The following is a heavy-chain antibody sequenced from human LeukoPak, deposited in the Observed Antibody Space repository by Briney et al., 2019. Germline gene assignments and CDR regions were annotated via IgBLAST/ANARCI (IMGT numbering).Heavy chain of an antibody. D-gene: IGHD6-19*01. CDR1: GGSISSGGYY. V-gene: IGHV4-31*03. Sequence: SETLSLTCTVSGGSISSGGYYWSWIRQHPGKGLEWIGYIYYSGSTYYNPSLKSRVTISVDTSKNQFSLKLSSVTAADTAVYYCARLKGIAVAGFGGLVDYWGQGTLVTVSS. CDR2: IYYSGST. J-gene: IGHJ4*02. CDR3: ARLKGIAVAGFGGLVDY.